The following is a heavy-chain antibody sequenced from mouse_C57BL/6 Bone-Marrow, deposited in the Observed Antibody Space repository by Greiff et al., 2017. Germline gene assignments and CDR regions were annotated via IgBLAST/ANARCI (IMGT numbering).Heavy chain of an antibody. V-gene: IGHV1-26*01. CDR2: INPNNGGT. Sequence: VQLQQSGPALVKPGASVKISCKASGYTFTDYYMNWVKQSHGKSLEWIGDINPNNGGTSYNQKFKGKATLTVDKSSRTAYMELRSLTSEDSAVYYCARDGYYYFDYWGQGTTLTVSS. D-gene: IGHD2-3*01. J-gene: IGHJ2*01. CDR3: ARDGYYYFDY. CDR1: GYTFTDYY.